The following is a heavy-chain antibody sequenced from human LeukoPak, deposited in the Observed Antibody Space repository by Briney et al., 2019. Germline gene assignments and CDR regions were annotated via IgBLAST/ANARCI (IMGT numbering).Heavy chain of an antibody. D-gene: IGHD3-22*01. V-gene: IGHV4-34*01. CDR1: GGSFSGYY. Sequence: SETLSLTCAVYGGSFSGYYWGWIRQPPGKGLEWIGEINHSGSTNYNPSLKSRVTISVDTSKNQFSLKLSSVTAADTAVYYCARGRLYYYDSSGPATRRRTYNWFDPWGQGTLVTVSS. CDR2: INHSGST. J-gene: IGHJ5*02. CDR3: ARGRLYYYDSSGPATRRRTYNWFDP.